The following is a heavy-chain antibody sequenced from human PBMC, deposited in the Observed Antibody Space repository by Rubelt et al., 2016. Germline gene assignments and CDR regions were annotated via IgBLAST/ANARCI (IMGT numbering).Heavy chain of an antibody. D-gene: IGHD1-26*01. V-gene: IGHV6-1*01. Sequence: VSSSSAVWDWIRQSPSRGFEWLGRTYYRSKWYNDYAVSVKSRITINPDTSKNHVSLQLNSVTPEDTAVYYCAREGAAGAFDIWGQGTMVTVSS. CDR1: VSSSSAV. CDR3: AREGAAGAFDI. J-gene: IGHJ3*02. CDR2: TYYRSKWYN.